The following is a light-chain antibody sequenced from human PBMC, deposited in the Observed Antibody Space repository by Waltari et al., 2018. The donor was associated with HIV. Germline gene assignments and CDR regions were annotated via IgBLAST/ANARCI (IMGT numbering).Light chain of an antibody. CDR2: EVN. Sequence: QSALTQPPSASGSPGQSVTISCTGTSSNVGGYNFVSWSQQHPGKAPKFIIYEVNKRPSGVPSRFSGSKSGNTAALTVSGLQADDEADYYCSSYGGSDNRVVFGGGTKLTVL. CDR1: SSNVGGYNF. V-gene: IGLV2-8*01. J-gene: IGLJ2*01. CDR3: SSYGGSDNRVV.